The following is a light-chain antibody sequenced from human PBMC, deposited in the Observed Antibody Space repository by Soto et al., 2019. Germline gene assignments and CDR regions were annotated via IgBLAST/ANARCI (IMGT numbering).Light chain of an antibody. CDR1: QSVSFY. J-gene: IGKJ3*01. Sequence: EIVLTQSPATLSLSPGERATLSCRASQSVSFYLAWYQQKPGQAPRLLIYDASNRATGIPARFSGRESGTDFTLTISSLEPEDFAVYYCQQRSNWPRTFGPGTKVDIK. CDR3: QQRSNWPRT. CDR2: DAS. V-gene: IGKV3-11*01.